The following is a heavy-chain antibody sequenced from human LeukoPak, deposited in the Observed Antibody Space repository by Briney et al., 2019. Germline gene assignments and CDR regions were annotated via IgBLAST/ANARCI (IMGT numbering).Heavy chain of an antibody. J-gene: IGHJ4*02. Sequence: TSETLSLTCSVSGGSISSYYWSWIRQPPGKGLEWIGYIYYSGSTNFKSPLKSRVTISVDTSKNQFSLKLSSVTAADTAVYYCASGVSRIAAAGDFDYWGQGTLVTVSS. CDR1: GGSISSYY. CDR3: ASGVSRIAAAGDFDY. CDR2: IYYSGST. V-gene: IGHV4-59*08. D-gene: IGHD6-13*01.